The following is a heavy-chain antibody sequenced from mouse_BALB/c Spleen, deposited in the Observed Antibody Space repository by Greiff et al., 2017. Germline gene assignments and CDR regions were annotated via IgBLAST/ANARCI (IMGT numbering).Heavy chain of an antibody. V-gene: IGHV14-4*02. CDR3: NAVRRCSMDF. J-gene: IGHJ4*01. CDR1: GFNIKDYY. CDR2: SDPENGDT. D-gene: IGHD2-14*01. Sequence: EVKLVESGAELVRSGASVTLSCTASGFNIKDYYMHWVKQRPEQGLGWIGWSDPENGDTEYAPHFQGKATMTADPSSNTPYLQLSSLTSEETAVYYCNAVRRCSMDFWGQGTSVTVSS.